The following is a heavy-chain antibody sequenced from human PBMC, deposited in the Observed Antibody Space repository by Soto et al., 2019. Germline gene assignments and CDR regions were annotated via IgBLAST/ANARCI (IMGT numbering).Heavy chain of an antibody. Sequence: ASVKVSCKTSGYTFSNYCITWVRQAPGQPLEWLGWISLYSDGTNYAQKFQGRVSMTTDTSTTTAYMELRSLRSDDTAVYYCARVVPGAEAWFGPWGQGTLVTVSS. D-gene: IGHD2-2*01. J-gene: IGHJ5*02. CDR3: ARVVPGAEAWFGP. V-gene: IGHV1-18*01. CDR1: GYTFSNYC. CDR2: ISLYSDGT.